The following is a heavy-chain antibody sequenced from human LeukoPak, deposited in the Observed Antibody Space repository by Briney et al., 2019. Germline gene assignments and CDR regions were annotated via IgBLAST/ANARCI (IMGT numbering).Heavy chain of an antibody. CDR2: ITGSGGST. CDR1: GFTFSSYA. Sequence: PGGSLRLSCAASGFTFSSYAMSWVRQAPGKGLEWVSAITGSGGSTYYADSVKGQFTISRDNSKNTLYLQMNSLRAEDTAVYYCAKRRSYDILTGYYDYYGMDVWGQGTTVTVSS. CDR3: AKRRSYDILTGYYDYYGMDV. D-gene: IGHD3-9*01. J-gene: IGHJ6*02. V-gene: IGHV3-23*01.